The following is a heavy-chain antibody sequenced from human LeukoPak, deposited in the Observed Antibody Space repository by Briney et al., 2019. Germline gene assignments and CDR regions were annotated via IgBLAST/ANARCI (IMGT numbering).Heavy chain of an antibody. CDR2: INHSGST. CDR1: GGSFSGYY. J-gene: IGHJ5*02. D-gene: IGHD2-15*01. Sequence: SETLSLTCAVYGGSFSGYYWSWIRQPPGKGLEWIGEINHSGSTNYNPSLTSRVTISVDTSKNQFSLKLSSVTAADTAVYYCAREGTPRFDPWGQGTLVTVSS. CDR3: AREGTPRFDP. V-gene: IGHV4-34*01.